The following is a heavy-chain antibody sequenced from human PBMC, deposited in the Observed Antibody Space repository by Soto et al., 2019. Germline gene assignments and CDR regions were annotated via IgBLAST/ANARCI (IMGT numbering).Heavy chain of an antibody. D-gene: IGHD2-2*01. V-gene: IGHV4-59*12. J-gene: IGHJ5*02. CDR1: GGSISSYY. CDR2: IYNSGST. Sequence: PSETLSLTCTVSGGSISSYYWTWIRQPPGKGLEWIGFIYNSGSTHYNPSLRSRVTISVDTSKNQFSLKLRSVTAADTAVYYCARVPDRWGQGTLVTVSS. CDR3: ARVPDR.